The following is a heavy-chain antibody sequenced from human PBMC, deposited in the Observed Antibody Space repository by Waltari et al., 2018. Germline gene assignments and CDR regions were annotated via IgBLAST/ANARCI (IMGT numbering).Heavy chain of an antibody. CDR3: ARAGIAVAGTPDWFDP. D-gene: IGHD6-19*01. V-gene: IGHV4-59*01. CDR1: GGSISSYY. Sequence: QVQLQESGPGLVKPSETLSLTCTVSGGSISSYYWLWIRQPPGKGLEWIGYIYYSGSTNYNPSLKSRVTISVDTSKNQCSLKLSSVTAADTAVYYCARAGIAVAGTPDWFDPWGQGTLVTVSS. J-gene: IGHJ5*02. CDR2: IYYSGST.